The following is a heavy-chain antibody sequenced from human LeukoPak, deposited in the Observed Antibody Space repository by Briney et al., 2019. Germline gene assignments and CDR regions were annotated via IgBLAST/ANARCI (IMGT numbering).Heavy chain of an antibody. CDR1: GGSINSYY. CDR2: IYYSGST. Sequence: SETLSLTCTVSGGSINSYYWGWIRQPPEKGLEWIGYIYYSGSTTYNPSLKSRVTISVDTSKNQFSLKLSSVTAADTAVYYCARETSSGSGYYFDYWGQGTLVTVSS. CDR3: ARETSSGSGYYFDY. J-gene: IGHJ4*02. D-gene: IGHD3-22*01. V-gene: IGHV4-59*01.